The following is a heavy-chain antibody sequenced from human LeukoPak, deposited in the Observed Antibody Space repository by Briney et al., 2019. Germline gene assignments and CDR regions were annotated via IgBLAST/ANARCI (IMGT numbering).Heavy chain of an antibody. CDR3: ARDQTRGSYYYGMDV. D-gene: IGHD1-26*01. V-gene: IGHV3-66*01. J-gene: IGHJ6*02. CDR2: IYSGGST. CDR1: GFTVSSNY. Sequence: GGSLRLSCAASGFTVSSNYMSWVRQAPGKGLEWVSVIYSGGSTYYADSVKGRFTISRDNSKNTLYLQINSLRAEDTAVYYCARDQTRGSYYYGMDVWGQGTTVTVSS.